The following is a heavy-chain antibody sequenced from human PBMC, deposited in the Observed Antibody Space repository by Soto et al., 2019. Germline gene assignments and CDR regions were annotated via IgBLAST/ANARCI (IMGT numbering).Heavy chain of an antibody. V-gene: IGHV1-69*02. D-gene: IGHD3-10*01. CDR3: ESSYGSGYRAFDY. CDR1: GDTFNFYS. CDR2: VNPIVSMS. Sequence: QVQLVQSGAEVKRPGSSVKVSCKASGDTFNFYSINWVRQAPGLGLEWMGRVNPIVSMSNYAQKFQGRVKMTAAKSTSTAYMELSSLRSEDTAIYYCESSYGSGYRAFDYWGQGALVTVSS. J-gene: IGHJ4*02.